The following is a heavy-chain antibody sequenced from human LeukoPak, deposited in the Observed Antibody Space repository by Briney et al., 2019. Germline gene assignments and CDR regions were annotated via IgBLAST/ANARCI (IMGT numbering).Heavy chain of an antibody. CDR2: ISSTDVAT. Sequence: GGSLRLSCAASRFTFSSYAISWVRQAPGKGLEWVSTISSTDVATYYADSVKGRFTISRDNSKNTVDLQMNSLRAEDTAIYYCARDLSGVTGYTYGRGIDYWGQGTLVTVSS. J-gene: IGHJ4*02. CDR3: ARDLSGVTGYTYGRGIDY. D-gene: IGHD5-18*01. V-gene: IGHV3-23*01. CDR1: RFTFSSYA.